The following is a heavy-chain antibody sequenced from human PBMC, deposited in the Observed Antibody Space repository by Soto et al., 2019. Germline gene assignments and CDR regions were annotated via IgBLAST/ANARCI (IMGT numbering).Heavy chain of an antibody. Sequence: QITLKESGPTLVKPTQTLTLTCTFSGFSLSTSGVGVGWIRQPPGKALEWLALIYWDDDKRYSPSLKSRLTITKDTSKNQXVLXMXIMDPVDTATYYCAHRRHWEYYYGSGSYYKRGWFDPWGQGTLVTVSS. J-gene: IGHJ5*02. CDR1: GFSLSTSGVG. CDR2: IYWDDDK. V-gene: IGHV2-5*02. D-gene: IGHD3-10*01. CDR3: AHRRHWEYYYGSGSYYKRGWFDP.